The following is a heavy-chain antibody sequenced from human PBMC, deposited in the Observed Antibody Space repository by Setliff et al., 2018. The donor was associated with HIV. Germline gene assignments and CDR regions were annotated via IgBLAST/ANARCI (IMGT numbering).Heavy chain of an antibody. D-gene: IGHD3-10*01. Sequence: PSETLSLTCTVSGGSISNYYWSWIRQPPGKGLEWIGFSYHSGSTKYNPSLKSRVTISVDTSRNQFSLKLSSVIAADTAVYYCARSLSGDYYYGMDVRGQGTTVTVSS. CDR3: ARSLSGDYYYGMDV. V-gene: IGHV4-59*01. CDR1: GGSISNYY. J-gene: IGHJ6*02. CDR2: SYHSGST.